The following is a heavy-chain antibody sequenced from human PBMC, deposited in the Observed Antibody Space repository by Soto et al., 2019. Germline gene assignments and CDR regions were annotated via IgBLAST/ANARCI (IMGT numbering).Heavy chain of an antibody. CDR2: IYHSGST. V-gene: IGHV4-30-2*01. CDR1: GGSISSGGYS. CDR3: ARSYYYDSSGSSPPYYFDY. Sequence: PSETLSLTCAVPGGSISSGGYSWSWIRQPPGKGLEWIGYIYHSGSTYYNPSLKSRVTISVDRSKNQFSLKLSSVTAADTAVYYCARSYYYDSSGSSPPYYFDYWGQGTLVTVS. J-gene: IGHJ4*02. D-gene: IGHD3-22*01.